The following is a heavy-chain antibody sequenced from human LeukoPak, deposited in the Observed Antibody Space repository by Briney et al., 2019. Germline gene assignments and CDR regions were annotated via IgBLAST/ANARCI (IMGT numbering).Heavy chain of an antibody. CDR3: AKDGEGGYNRD. CDR2: ISGSGGST. Sequence: GGSLRLSCAASGFTFSSYAMSWVRQAPGKGLEWVSAISGSGGSTYYADSVKGRFTISRDNSKNTPYLQMNSLRAEDTAVYYCAKDGEGGYNRDWGQGTLVTVSS. CDR1: GFTFSSYA. V-gene: IGHV3-23*01. J-gene: IGHJ4*02. D-gene: IGHD1-14*01.